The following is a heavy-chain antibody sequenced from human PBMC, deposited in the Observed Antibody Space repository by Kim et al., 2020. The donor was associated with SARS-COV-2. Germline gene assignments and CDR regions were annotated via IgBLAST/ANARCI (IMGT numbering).Heavy chain of an antibody. CDR2: GTK. CDR3: ASAMQPGC. J-gene: IGHJ4*02. D-gene: IGHD6-19*01. V-gene: IGHV3-30-3*01. Sequence: GTKHYADSVTGRFTISRDNSKNTLYLQMNSLRSEDTAVYYCASAMQPGCCGQGSLVTVSS.